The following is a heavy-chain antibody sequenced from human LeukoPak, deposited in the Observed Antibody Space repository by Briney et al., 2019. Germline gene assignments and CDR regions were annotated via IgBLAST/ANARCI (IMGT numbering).Heavy chain of an antibody. CDR1: GYTFTGYY. V-gene: IGHV1-2*02. Sequence: ASVKVSCKASGYTFTGYYMHWVRQAPGQGLEWMGWINPNSGGTNYAQKFQGRVTMTRDTSISTAYMELSRLRPDDTAVYYCARASQMVRGTSFDYWGQGTLVTVSS. CDR2: INPNSGGT. J-gene: IGHJ4*02. CDR3: ARASQMVRGTSFDY. D-gene: IGHD3-10*01.